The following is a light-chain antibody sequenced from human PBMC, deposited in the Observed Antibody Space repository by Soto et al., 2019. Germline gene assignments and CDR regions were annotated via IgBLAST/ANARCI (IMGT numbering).Light chain of an antibody. J-gene: IGKJ1*01. CDR1: QGISSY. CDR2: AAS. CDR3: QKYNSDSET. V-gene: IGKV1-27*01. Sequence: DIQMTQSPSSLSASVGDRVTITCRASQGISSYLAWYQQKPGKVPKLLIYAASTLHPGAPSRFSGSGSGTDFTLTISSLQPEDVATYYCQKYNSDSETFGQGTKVEIK.